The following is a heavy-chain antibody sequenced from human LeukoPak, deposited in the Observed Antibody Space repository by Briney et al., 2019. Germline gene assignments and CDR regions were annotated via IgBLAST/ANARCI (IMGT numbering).Heavy chain of an antibody. CDR1: EFTCDDDS. CDR3: AKDNGIVAPSIPLDY. CDR2: FSWDDDST. V-gene: IGHV3-43*01. D-gene: IGHD5-12*01. J-gene: IGHJ4*02. Sequence: GGSLRLSCAASEFTCDDDSMNWVRLPPGKGLEWVSLFSWDDDSTYYADSVKGRFTISRDNSKNTLYLQMNSLRAEDTAVYYCAKDNGIVAPSIPLDYWGQGTLVTVSS.